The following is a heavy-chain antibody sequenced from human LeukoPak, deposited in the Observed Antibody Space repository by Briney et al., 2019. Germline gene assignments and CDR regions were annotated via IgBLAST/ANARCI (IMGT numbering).Heavy chain of an antibody. CDR2: ISGSGGST. V-gene: IGHV3-23*01. CDR1: GSTFSSYA. D-gene: IGHD2-2*01. CDR3: AKDRYCSSISCYVAGY. J-gene: IGHJ4*02. Sequence: GGSLRLSCAASGSTFSSYAMSWVRQAPGKGLEWVSSISGSGGSTYYADSVKGRFTISRDNSKNTLYLQMNSLRAEDTAVYYCAKDRYCSSISCYVAGYWGQGTLVTVSS.